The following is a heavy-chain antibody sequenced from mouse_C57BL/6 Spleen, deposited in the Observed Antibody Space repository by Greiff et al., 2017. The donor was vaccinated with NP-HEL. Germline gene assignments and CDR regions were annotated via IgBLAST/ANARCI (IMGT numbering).Heavy chain of an antibody. D-gene: IGHD1-1*01. Sequence: QVQLQQSGAELVRPGASVTLSCKASGYTFTDYEMHWVKQTPVHGLEWIGAIDPETGGTAYNQKFKGKAILTADKSSSTAYMELRSLTSEDSAVYYCTRRGYGSSSHYYAMDYWGQGTSVTVSS. CDR2: IDPETGGT. CDR1: GYTFTDYE. V-gene: IGHV1-15*01. CDR3: TRRGYGSSSHYYAMDY. J-gene: IGHJ4*01.